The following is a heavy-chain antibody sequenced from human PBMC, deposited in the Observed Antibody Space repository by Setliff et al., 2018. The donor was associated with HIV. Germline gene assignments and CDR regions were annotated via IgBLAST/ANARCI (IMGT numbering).Heavy chain of an antibody. CDR3: VRERRRSPLSYGLDV. CDR1: GGSISTYY. CDR2: IYFTGSS. Sequence: SETLSLTCTVSGGSISTYYWSWIRQPPGKGLEWIGSIYFTGSSDNNPSLGTRLNMSVDTSENQFSLHLNSVTAADTAVYYCVRERRRSPLSYGLDVWGQGTTVTVSS. J-gene: IGHJ6*02. V-gene: IGHV4-59*12.